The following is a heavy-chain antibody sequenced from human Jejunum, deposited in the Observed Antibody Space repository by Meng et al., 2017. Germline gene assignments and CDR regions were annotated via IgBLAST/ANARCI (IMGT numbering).Heavy chain of an antibody. CDR3: ARAKRYSGSKWDYFDY. D-gene: IGHD1-26*01. J-gene: IGHJ4*02. V-gene: IGHV3-74*03. CDR2: INSEGTFM. Sequence: GESLKTPRSAPGFRLSNSWLHRVRQAPGKGLVWVARINSEGTFMTYADSVKGRFTIFRDNAQNMLSLEMSSLRGEDTAVYYCARAKRYSGSKWDYFDYWGRGTPVTVSS. CDR1: GFRLSNSW.